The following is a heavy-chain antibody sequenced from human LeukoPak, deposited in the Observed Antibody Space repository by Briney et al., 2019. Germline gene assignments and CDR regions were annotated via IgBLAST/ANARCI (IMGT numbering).Heavy chain of an antibody. Sequence: GGSLRLSCAASGFTFSSYWMSWVRQAPGKGLEWVANIKQDGSEKYYVDSVKGRFTISRDSAKNSLYLQMNSLRAEDTAAYYCARTGSSVHFDYWGQGTLVTVSS. CDR3: ARTGSSVHFDY. J-gene: IGHJ4*02. V-gene: IGHV3-7*01. D-gene: IGHD2-15*01. CDR1: GFTFSSYW. CDR2: IKQDGSEK.